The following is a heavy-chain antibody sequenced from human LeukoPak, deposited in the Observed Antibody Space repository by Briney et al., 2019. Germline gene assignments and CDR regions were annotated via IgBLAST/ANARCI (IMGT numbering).Heavy chain of an antibody. J-gene: IGHJ5*02. Sequence: PSETLSLTCTVSGGSISSYYWSWIRQPPGKGLEWIGYIYYSGSTNYNPSLTSRVTISVDTSKNQFSLELSSVTAADTAVYYCASSVIGDVNVVVPAGGFDPWGQGTLVTVSS. CDR1: GGSISSYY. CDR2: IYYSGST. V-gene: IGHV4-59*01. D-gene: IGHD2-2*01. CDR3: ASSVIGDVNVVVPAGGFDP.